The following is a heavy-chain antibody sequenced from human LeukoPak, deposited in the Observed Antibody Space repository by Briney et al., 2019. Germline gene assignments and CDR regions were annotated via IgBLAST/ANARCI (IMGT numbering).Heavy chain of an antibody. CDR3: ARPTSFTASGYDY. Sequence: ASVKVSCKAPGYTCTHYDINWVRQATGQGLEWMGWMNPNNGDSGYAQKFQGRVTITRDTSITTSYMELRSLTSDDTAVYFCARPTSFTASGYDYWGQGTLVTVSS. J-gene: IGHJ4*02. CDR2: MNPNNGDS. CDR1: GYTCTHYD. D-gene: IGHD6-25*01. V-gene: IGHV1-8*03.